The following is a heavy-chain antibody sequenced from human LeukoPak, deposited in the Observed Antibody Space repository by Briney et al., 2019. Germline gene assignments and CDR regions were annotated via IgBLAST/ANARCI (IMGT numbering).Heavy chain of an antibody. D-gene: IGHD3-22*01. CDR1: GFSVSGNY. Sequence: GGSLRLSCAASGFSVSGNYMSWVRQAPGKGLEWVSVIYSGGSTYYADSVKGRFTISRDNSKNTLYLQMNSLRAEDTAVYYCAREDYYAGPFDPWGQGTLVTVSS. J-gene: IGHJ5*02. CDR3: AREDYYAGPFDP. CDR2: IYSGGST. V-gene: IGHV3-66*01.